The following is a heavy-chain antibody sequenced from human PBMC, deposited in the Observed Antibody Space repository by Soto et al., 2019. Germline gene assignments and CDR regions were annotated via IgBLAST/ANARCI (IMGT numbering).Heavy chain of an antibody. CDR2: IYYSGST. CDR1: GGSISSYY. CDR3: ARDLSFDYGGHGDYGMDV. Sequence: SETLSLTCTVSGGSISSYYWSWIRQPPGKGLEWIGYIYYSGSTNYNPSLKSRVTISVDTSKNQFSLKLSSVTAADTAVYYCARDLSFDYGGHGDYGMDVWGQGTTVTVSS. D-gene: IGHD4-17*01. J-gene: IGHJ6*02. V-gene: IGHV4-59*01.